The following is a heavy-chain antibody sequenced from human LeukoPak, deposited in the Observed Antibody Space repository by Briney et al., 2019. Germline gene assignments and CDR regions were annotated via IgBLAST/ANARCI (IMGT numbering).Heavy chain of an antibody. CDR3: AREYSSSSRAFDI. Sequence: PSETLSLTCAVSGCSISSGYYWGWIRQPPGKGLEWIGSIYHNGNTYYNPSLKSRVTISVDTSKNQFSLKLSSVTAADTAVSYCAREYSSSSRAFDIWGQGTMVTVSS. CDR2: IYHNGNT. J-gene: IGHJ3*02. D-gene: IGHD6-6*01. V-gene: IGHV4-38-2*02. CDR1: GCSISSGYY.